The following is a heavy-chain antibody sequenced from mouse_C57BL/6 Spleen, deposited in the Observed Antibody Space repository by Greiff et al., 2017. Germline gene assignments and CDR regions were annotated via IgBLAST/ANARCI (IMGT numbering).Heavy chain of an antibody. CDR2: INYDGSST. J-gene: IGHJ4*01. D-gene: IGHD4-1*01. V-gene: IGHV5-16*01. Sequence: EVKLVESEGGLVQPGSSMKLSCTASGFTFSDYYMAWVRQVPEQGLEWVANINYDGSSTYYLHSLQSRFIISSANAKNILYLQMSSLKSEDTATYYCAREEANCGAMDYWGQGTSVTVSS. CDR1: GFTFSDYY. CDR3: AREEANCGAMDY.